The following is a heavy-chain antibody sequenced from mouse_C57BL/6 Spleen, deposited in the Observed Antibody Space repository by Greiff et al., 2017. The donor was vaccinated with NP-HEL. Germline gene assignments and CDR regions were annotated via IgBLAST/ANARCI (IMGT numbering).Heavy chain of an antibody. D-gene: IGHD1-1*01. J-gene: IGHJ4*01. CDR1: GYTFKSYG. Sequence: VQLQQSGAELARPGASVKLSCKASGYTFKSYGISWVKQRTGQGLEWIGEIYPRSGNTYYNEKFKGKAKLTAAKSSSTAYMELRSLTSEDSAVYFCSNYGSSHAMDYWGQGTSVTVSS. CDR2: IYPRSGNT. V-gene: IGHV1-81*01. CDR3: SNYGSSHAMDY.